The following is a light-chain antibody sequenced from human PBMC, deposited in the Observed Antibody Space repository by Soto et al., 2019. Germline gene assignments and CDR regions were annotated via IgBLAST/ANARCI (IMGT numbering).Light chain of an antibody. CDR1: SSNIGSNS. J-gene: IGLJ3*02. V-gene: IGLV1-44*01. Sequence: QSVLTQPPSASGTPGQRVTIPCSGSSSNIGSNSVNWYHQVAGTAPKLLIHSDNQRPSGVPDRFSGSKSGTSASLAISGLQSGDEADYYCATWDDTLNGRVFGGGTKLTVL. CDR2: SDN. CDR3: ATWDDTLNGRV.